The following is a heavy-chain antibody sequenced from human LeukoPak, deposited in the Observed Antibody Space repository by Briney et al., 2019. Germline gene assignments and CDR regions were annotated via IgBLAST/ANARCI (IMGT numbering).Heavy chain of an antibody. CDR2: ISSSSSYI. CDR3: AKDLVAGTFDY. CDR1: GFTFSSYS. V-gene: IGHV3-21*01. J-gene: IGHJ4*02. Sequence: PGGSLRLSCAASGFTFSSYSMNWVRQAPGKGLEWVSSISSSSSYIYYADSVKGRFTISRDNAKNSLYLQMNSLRAEDTAVYYCAKDLVAGTFDYWGQGTLVTVSS. D-gene: IGHD6-19*01.